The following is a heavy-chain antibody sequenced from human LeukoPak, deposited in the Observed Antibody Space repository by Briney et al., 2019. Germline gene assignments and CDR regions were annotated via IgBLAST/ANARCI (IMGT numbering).Heavy chain of an antibody. CDR3: ARDRSYYYYGMDV. CDR2: IWYDGSNK. Sequence: PGGSLSLSCAASGFTFSSYGMHWVRQAPGKGLEWVAVIWYDGSNKYYADSVKGRLTISRDNSKNTLYLQMNSLRAEDTAVYYCARDRSYYYYGMDVWGQGATVTVSS. CDR1: GFTFSSYG. V-gene: IGHV3-33*01. J-gene: IGHJ6*02.